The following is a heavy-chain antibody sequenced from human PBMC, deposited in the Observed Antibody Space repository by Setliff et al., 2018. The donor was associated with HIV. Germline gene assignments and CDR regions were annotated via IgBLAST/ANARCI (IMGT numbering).Heavy chain of an antibody. CDR2: IYTSGTT. CDR1: GGSITNYY. D-gene: IGHD1-7*01. J-gene: IGHJ4*02. V-gene: IGHV4-4*09. CDR3: ARKGNWNYPYDY. Sequence: SETLSLTCTVSGGSITNYYWSWIRQPPGKGLEWIGYIYTSGTTNYNTALKSRVTISIDTSKNQFSLRLTSVTAADTAVYYCARKGNWNYPYDYWGQGTLVTVS.